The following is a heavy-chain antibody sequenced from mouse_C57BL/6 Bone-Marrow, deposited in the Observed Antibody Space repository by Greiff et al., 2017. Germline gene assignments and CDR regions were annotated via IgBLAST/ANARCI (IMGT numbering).Heavy chain of an antibody. CDR3: ARDYSNPYYFDY. Sequence: QVQLQQPGAELVKPGASVKMSCKASGYTFTSYWITWVKQRPGQGLEWIGDIYPGSGSTNYNEKFKSKATLTVDTSSSTAYMQLSSLTSEDSAVYYCARDYSNPYYFDYWGQGTTLTGSS. CDR1: GYTFTSYW. CDR2: IYPGSGST. D-gene: IGHD2-5*01. J-gene: IGHJ2*01. V-gene: IGHV1-55*01.